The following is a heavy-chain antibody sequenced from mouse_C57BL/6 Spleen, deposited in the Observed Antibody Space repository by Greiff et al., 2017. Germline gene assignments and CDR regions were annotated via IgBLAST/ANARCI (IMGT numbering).Heavy chain of an antibody. Sequence: EVKLVESGGGLVKPGGSLKLSCAASGFTFSDYGMHWVRQAPEKGLEWVAYISSGSSTIYYADTVKGRFTISRDIAKNTLFLQMTSLRSEDTAMYYCARGGDYYGSSLDYWGQGTTLTVSS. V-gene: IGHV5-17*01. D-gene: IGHD1-1*01. J-gene: IGHJ2*01. CDR1: GFTFSDYG. CDR2: ISSGSSTI. CDR3: ARGGDYYGSSLDY.